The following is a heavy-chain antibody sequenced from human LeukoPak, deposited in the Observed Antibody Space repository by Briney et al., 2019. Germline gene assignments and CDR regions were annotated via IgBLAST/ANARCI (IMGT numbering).Heavy chain of an antibody. J-gene: IGHJ1*01. D-gene: IGHD4-17*01. CDR3: ARGEDGDYYFQH. CDR1: GFTFSSYG. Sequence: GGSLRLSCAASGFTFSSYGMHWVRQAPGKGLEWVAVISYDGSNKYYADSVKGRFTISRDNSKNTLYLQMNSLRGEDTAVYYCARGEDGDYYFQHWGQGTLVTVPS. V-gene: IGHV3-30*03. CDR2: ISYDGSNK.